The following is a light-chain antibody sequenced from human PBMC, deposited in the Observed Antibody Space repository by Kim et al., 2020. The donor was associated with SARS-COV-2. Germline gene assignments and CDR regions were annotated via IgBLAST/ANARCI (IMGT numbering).Light chain of an antibody. Sequence: QSALTQPASVSGSPGQSITISCTGTSTDVGSYKLVSWYQQHPGKAPRLMIYEVDKRPSGVSNRFSGSKSGNTASLTISGLQAEDEADYYCSSHTNVGPYWVFGGGTQLTVL. J-gene: IGLJ3*02. CDR2: EVD. CDR1: STDVGSYKL. V-gene: IGLV2-23*02. CDR3: SSHTNVGPYWV.